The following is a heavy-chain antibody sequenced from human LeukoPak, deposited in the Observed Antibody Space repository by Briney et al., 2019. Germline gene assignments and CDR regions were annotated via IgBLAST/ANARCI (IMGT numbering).Heavy chain of an antibody. CDR2: IGGSGGYT. Sequence: QSGGSLRLSCAASGFTFSSYAMSWVRQAPGKGLEWVSAIGGSGGYTFYADSVKGRFTISRDNSKNTLYLQVNSLRAEDTAVYYCARDPPPYHSATESYPTPHWAQESLVTPYS. CDR1: GFTFSSYA. D-gene: IGHD2-15*01. CDR3: ARDPPPYHSATESYPTPH. J-gene: IGHJ4*02. V-gene: IGHV3-23*01.